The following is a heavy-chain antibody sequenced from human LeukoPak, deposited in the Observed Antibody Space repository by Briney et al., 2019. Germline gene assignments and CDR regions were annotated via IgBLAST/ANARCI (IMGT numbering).Heavy chain of an antibody. CDR2: INHSGST. J-gene: IGHJ4*02. CDR1: GGSFSGYY. V-gene: IGHV4-34*01. D-gene: IGHD3-22*01. Sequence: KPSETLSLTCAVYGGSFSGYYWSWIRQPPGKGLEWIGEINHSGSTNYNPSLKSRVTISVDTSKNQFSLKLSSVTAADTAVYYCARGRTYYDSSGYYYAPAPFDYWGQGTPVTVSS. CDR3: ARGRTYYDSSGYYYAPAPFDY.